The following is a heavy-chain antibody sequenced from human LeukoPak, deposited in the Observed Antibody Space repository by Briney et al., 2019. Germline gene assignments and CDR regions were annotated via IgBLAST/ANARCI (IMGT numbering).Heavy chain of an antibody. CDR1: GFTFRSYA. CDR3: AKDSEGIAVAGTFDP. Sequence: GGSLRLSCAASGFTFRSYAMSWVRQAPGRGLEWVSGISGSGGSTYYAASVKGRFTISRDTSKSTLYLQMNSLRAEDTAVYYCAKDSEGIAVAGTFDPWGQGTLVTVSS. D-gene: IGHD6-19*01. CDR2: ISGSGGST. J-gene: IGHJ5*02. V-gene: IGHV3-23*01.